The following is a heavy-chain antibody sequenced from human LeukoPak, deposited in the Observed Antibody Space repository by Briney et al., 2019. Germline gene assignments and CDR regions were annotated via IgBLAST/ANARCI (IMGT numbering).Heavy chain of an antibody. CDR1: GGSSSGYY. CDR3: AGLTFGIADARRDY. D-gene: IGHD6-13*01. CDR2: INHSGST. V-gene: IGHV4-34*01. J-gene: IGHJ4*02. Sequence: PSETLSLTCAVYGGSSSGYYWSWIRQPPGKGLEWIGEINHSGSTNYNPSPKSRAAISVETSKNKSSLKRRSVAAADTTVHYFAGLTFGIADARRDYWREARLVT.